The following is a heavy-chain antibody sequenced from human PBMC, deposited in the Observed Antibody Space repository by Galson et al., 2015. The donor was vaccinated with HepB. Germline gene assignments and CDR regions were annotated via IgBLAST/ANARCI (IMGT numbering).Heavy chain of an antibody. D-gene: IGHD3-10*01. CDR3: AKHMVRGVITYYFDY. Sequence: LRLSCAASGFTFSSYAMSWVRQAPGKGLEWVSAISGSGGSTYYADSVKGRFTISRDNSKNTLYLQMNSLRAEDTAVYYCAKHMVRGVITYYFDYWGQGTLVTVSS. CDR1: GFTFSSYA. J-gene: IGHJ4*02. CDR2: ISGSGGST. V-gene: IGHV3-23*01.